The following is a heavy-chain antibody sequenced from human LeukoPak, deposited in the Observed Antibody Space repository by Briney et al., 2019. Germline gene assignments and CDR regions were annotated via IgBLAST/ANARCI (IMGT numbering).Heavy chain of an antibody. V-gene: IGHV3-30*14. CDR2: ISYDGSNK. CDR3: ARVGYSSGWYRH. CDR1: GFTFSSYA. D-gene: IGHD6-19*01. J-gene: IGHJ4*02. Sequence: PGRSLRLSCAASGFTFSSYAMHWVRQAPGKGLEWVAVISYDGSNKYYADSVKGRFTISRDNSKNTLYLQMDSLRAEDTAVYYCARVGYSSGWYRHWGQGTLVTVSS.